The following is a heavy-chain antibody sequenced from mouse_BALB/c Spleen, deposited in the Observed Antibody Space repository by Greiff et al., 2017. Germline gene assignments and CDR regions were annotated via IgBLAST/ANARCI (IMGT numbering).Heavy chain of an antibody. Sequence: EVMLVESGGGLVKPGGSLKLSCAASGFTFSSFGMHWVRQAPEKGLEWVAYISSGSSTIYYADTVKGRFTISRDNPKNTLFLQMTSLRSEDTAMYYCARSYYGTGYAMDYWGQGTSVTVSS. V-gene: IGHV5-17*02. D-gene: IGHD1-1*01. J-gene: IGHJ4*01. CDR1: GFTFSSFG. CDR3: ARSYYGTGYAMDY. CDR2: ISSGSSTI.